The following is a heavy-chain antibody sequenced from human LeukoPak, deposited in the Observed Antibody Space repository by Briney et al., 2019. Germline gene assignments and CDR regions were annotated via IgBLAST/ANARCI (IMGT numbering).Heavy chain of an antibody. V-gene: IGHV3-11*01. CDR3: VRGGYSSSWFFDY. D-gene: IGHD6-13*01. Sequence: GGSLRLSCAASGFTFSDYYMSRIRQAPGKGLEWVSYISSSGSTIYYADSVKGRFTISRDNAKNSLYLQMNSLRAEDTAVYYCVRGGYSSSWFFDYWGQGTLVTVSS. CDR1: GFTFSDYY. J-gene: IGHJ4*02. CDR2: ISSSGSTI.